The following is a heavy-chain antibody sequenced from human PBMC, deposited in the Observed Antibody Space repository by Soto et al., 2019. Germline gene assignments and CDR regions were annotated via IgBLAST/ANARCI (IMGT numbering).Heavy chain of an antibody. CDR1: GGSFSGYY. D-gene: IGHD5-18*01. Sequence: SETLSLTCAVYGGSFSGYYWSWIRQPPGKGLEWIGEINHSGSTNYNPSLKSRVTISVDTSKNQFSLKLSSVTAADTAVYYCARGRTWIQLWSSFFDYWGQGTLVTVSS. J-gene: IGHJ4*02. CDR3: ARGRTWIQLWSSFFDY. V-gene: IGHV4-34*01. CDR2: INHSGST.